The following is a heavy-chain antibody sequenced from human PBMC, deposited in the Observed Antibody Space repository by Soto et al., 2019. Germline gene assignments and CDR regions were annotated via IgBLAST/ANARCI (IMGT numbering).Heavy chain of an antibody. CDR1: GYTFTSYG. CDR3: ARDAAAGLNDY. V-gene: IGHV1-18*01. J-gene: IGHJ4*02. Sequence: QVQLGQSAAEVKKPGASVKVSCKASGYTFTSYGISWVRQAPGQGLEWMGWISAYNGNTKYVQKFQGRVTMTTDTSTSTAYMELTSLRSDDTAVYYCARDAAAGLNDYWGQGTLVTVSS. CDR2: ISAYNGNT. D-gene: IGHD6-13*01.